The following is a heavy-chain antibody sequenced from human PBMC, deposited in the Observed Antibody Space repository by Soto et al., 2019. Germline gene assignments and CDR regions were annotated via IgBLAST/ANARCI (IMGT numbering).Heavy chain of an antibody. Sequence: GASVKVSCKASGGTFSSYAISWVRQAPGQGLEWMGGIIPIFGTANYAQKFQGRVTITADESTSTAYMELSSLRSEDTAVYYCARGVPAYCSGGSCYSGLDEIDYWGQGTLVTVSS. V-gene: IGHV1-69*13. CDR1: GGTFSSYA. D-gene: IGHD2-15*01. CDR2: IIPIFGTA. J-gene: IGHJ4*02. CDR3: ARGVPAYCSGGSCYSGLDEIDY.